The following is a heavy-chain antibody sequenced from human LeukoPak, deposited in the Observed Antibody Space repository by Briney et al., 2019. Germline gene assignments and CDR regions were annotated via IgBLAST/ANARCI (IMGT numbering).Heavy chain of an antibody. CDR3: AKVAHGPESDGSGSYYFDY. CDR2: ISGSGGSA. CDR1: GLTYSSYA. J-gene: IGHJ4*02. D-gene: IGHD3-10*01. V-gene: IGHV3-23*01. Sequence: GGSLRLSCAASGLTYSSYAMSWVRQAPGKGLEWVSAISGSGGSAYYADSVKGRFTISRDNSKNTLYLQMNSLRAEDTAVYDCAKVAHGPESDGSGSYYFDYWGQGTLVTVSS.